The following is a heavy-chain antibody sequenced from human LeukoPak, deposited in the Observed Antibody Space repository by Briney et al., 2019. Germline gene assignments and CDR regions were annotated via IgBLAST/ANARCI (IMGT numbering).Heavy chain of an antibody. Sequence: PSETLSLTCTVSGGSISTYYWSWMRQPPGKGLEWIGYIYYSGNTNYNPSLKSRVTISIDTSKNQFSLKLSSVTAADTAVYYCARGGSPVGATNDYWGQGSLVTVSS. D-gene: IGHD1-26*01. CDR2: IYYSGNT. V-gene: IGHV4-59*01. CDR1: GGSISTYY. CDR3: ARGGSPVGATNDY. J-gene: IGHJ4*02.